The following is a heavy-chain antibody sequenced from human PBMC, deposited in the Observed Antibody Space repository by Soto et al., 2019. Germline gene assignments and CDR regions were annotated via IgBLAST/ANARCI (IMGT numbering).Heavy chain of an antibody. CDR3: ARGGGSGSYGY. Sequence: SETLSFTCAVYGGSFSGYYWSWIRQPPGKGLEWIGEINHSGSTNYNPSLKSRVTISVDTSKNQFSLKLSSVTAADTAVYYCARGGGSGSYGYWGQGTLVTVSS. CDR1: GGSFSGYY. CDR2: INHSGST. D-gene: IGHD3-10*01. V-gene: IGHV4-34*01. J-gene: IGHJ4*02.